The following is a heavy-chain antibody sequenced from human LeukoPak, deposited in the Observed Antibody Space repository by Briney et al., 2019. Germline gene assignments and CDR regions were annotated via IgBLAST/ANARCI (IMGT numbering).Heavy chain of an antibody. CDR1: GFIFSSYA. CDR3: ARGYYLRSSRFDP. D-gene: IGHD3-10*01. J-gene: IGHJ5*02. CDR2: ISYDGNNN. Sequence: GGSLRLSCAASGFIFSSYAMHWVRQAPGKGLEWAAVISYDGNNNYYADSVKGRFIISRDNSKNTLHLQMSSLRPEDTAVYYCARGYYLRSSRFDPWGQGTLVTVSS. V-gene: IGHV3-30*04.